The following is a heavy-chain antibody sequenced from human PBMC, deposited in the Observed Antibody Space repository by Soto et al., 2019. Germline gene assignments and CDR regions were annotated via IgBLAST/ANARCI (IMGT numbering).Heavy chain of an antibody. CDR2: ISDSGST. CDR1: GGSIDYYR. Sequence: ETLSLTCTVSGGSIDYYRWSWIRQPPGKGLEWIGDISDSGSTNYNLSLRSRVTILVDTSKNQFSLKLNSVTAADTAVYYCARDSTSWFPYYGIDVWGQGTTVTVSS. CDR3: ARDSTSWFPYYGIDV. D-gene: IGHD6-13*01. V-gene: IGHV4-59*01. J-gene: IGHJ6*02.